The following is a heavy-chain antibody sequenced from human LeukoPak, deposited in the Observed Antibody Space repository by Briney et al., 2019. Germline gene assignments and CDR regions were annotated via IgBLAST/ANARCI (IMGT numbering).Heavy chain of an antibody. D-gene: IGHD5-12*01. J-gene: IGHJ4*02. V-gene: IGHV1-8*01. CDR3: GRSGGYHPLDY. CDR2: MNANSGNT. CDR1: GYTFTSYD. Sequence: ASVKVSCKASGYTFTSYDINWVRQAPGQGLEWMGWMNANSGNTGYAQKFQGRVTMTRDTSIGTAYMELSSLRSEDTAVYYCGRSGGYHPLDYWGQGTLVTVSS.